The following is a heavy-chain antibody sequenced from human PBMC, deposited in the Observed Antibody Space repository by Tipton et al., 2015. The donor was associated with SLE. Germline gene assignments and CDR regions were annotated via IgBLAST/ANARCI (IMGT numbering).Heavy chain of an antibody. V-gene: IGHV4-59*01. CDR1: GGSMSSYY. J-gene: IGHJ4*02. Sequence: LRLSCTVSGGSMSSYYWSWIRQPAGKGLEWIGYIHYSGTTNYNPSLRGRVTMSVDTSKNQFSLKLSSVTAADTAMYYCARNKATPDHWGQGTLATVSS. CDR2: IHYSGTT. D-gene: IGHD2-15*01. CDR3: ARNKATPDH.